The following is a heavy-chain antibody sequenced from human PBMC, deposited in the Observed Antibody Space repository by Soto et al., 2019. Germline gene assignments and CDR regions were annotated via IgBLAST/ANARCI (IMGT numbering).Heavy chain of an antibody. Sequence: ASVKVSCKASGYTFTGYYMHWVRQAPGQGLEWMGWINPNSGGTNYAQKFQGWVTMTRDTSISTAYMELSRLRSDDTAVYYCARDTYYYGSGSYYTYYYGTDVWGQGTTVTVSS. J-gene: IGHJ6*02. CDR2: INPNSGGT. V-gene: IGHV1-2*04. D-gene: IGHD3-10*01. CDR1: GYTFTGYY. CDR3: ARDTYYYGSGSYYTYYYGTDV.